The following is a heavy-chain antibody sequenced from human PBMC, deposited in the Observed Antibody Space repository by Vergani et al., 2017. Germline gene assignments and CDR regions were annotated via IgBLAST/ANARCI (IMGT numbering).Heavy chain of an antibody. CDR2: IIPIFGTA. D-gene: IGHD3-10*01. CDR1: GGPFKNSA. CDR3: ARALYGSGSSIYGMDV. J-gene: IGHJ6*02. Sequence: QVQLVQSGAEVKKPGSSVKVSCKASGGPFKNSAFSWVRQAPGQGLEWMGRIIPIFGTANYAQKFQGRVTITADESTSTAYMELSSLRSEDTAVYYCARALYGSGSSIYGMDVWGQGTTVTVSS. V-gene: IGHV1-69*13.